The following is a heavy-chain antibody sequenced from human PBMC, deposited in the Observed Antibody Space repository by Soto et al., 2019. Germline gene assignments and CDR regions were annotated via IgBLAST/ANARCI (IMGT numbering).Heavy chain of an antibody. CDR2: IYYSGST. D-gene: IGHD3-10*01. CDR1: GGSISSYY. V-gene: IGHV4-59*01. J-gene: IGHJ5*02. CDR3: ARGSELLLWFGELLFWFDP. Sequence: SETLSLTCTVSGGSISSYYWSWIRQPPGKGLEWIGYIYYSGSTNYNPSLKSRVTISVDTSKNQFSLKLSSVTAADTAVYYCARGSELLLWFGELLFWFDPWGQGTLVTVSS.